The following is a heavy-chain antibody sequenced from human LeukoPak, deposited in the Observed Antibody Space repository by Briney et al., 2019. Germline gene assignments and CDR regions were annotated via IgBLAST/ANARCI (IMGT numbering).Heavy chain of an antibody. Sequence: ASVKVSCKASGYTFTSYGISWVRQAPGQGLEWMGWISAYNGNTNYAQKLQGRVTITTDTSTSTAYMELRSLRSDDTAVYYCATFPPLQEMATMHWGQGTLVTVSS. CDR1: GYTFTSYG. CDR2: ISAYNGNT. V-gene: IGHV1-18*01. CDR3: ATFPPLQEMATMH. D-gene: IGHD5-24*01. J-gene: IGHJ4*02.